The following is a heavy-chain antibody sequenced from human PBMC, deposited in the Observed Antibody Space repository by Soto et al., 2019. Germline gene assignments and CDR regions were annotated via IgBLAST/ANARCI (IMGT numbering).Heavy chain of an antibody. J-gene: IGHJ6*02. D-gene: IGHD1-1*01. CDR3: ARDLWVEPELYSCGMDV. V-gene: IGHV4-30-4*01. CDR1: GDSISSADYY. Sequence: SETLSLTCTVSGDSISSADYYWSWIRQTPGKGLEWIGYIFYSGTTYYNPSLKSRLTISVDTSKNHFSLRLTSVTAADTAVYYCARDLWVEPELYSCGMDVWGQGTTVTVSS. CDR2: IFYSGTT.